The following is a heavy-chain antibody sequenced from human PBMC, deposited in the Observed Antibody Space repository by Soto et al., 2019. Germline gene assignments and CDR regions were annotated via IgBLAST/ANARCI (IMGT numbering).Heavy chain of an antibody. CDR3: AKERDSRGYFDY. J-gene: IGHJ4*02. V-gene: IGHV3-23*01. CDR1: GFSFSSYA. D-gene: IGHD3-22*01. CDR2: ISGSGGST. Sequence: GGSLRLSCAASGFSFSSYAVSWVRQAPGKGLERVSAISGSGGSTYYAVSVKGRFTISRDNSKNTLHLQMNSLRVEDTAVYYCAKERDSRGYFDYWGQGTLVTVS.